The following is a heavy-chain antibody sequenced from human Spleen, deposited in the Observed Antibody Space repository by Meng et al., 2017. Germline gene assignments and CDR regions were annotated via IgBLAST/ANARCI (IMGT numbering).Heavy chain of an antibody. CDR1: GYTFTSYY. Sequence: VQLVQAGAEVKKPGASVKVSCKASGYTFTSYYMHWVRQAPGQGLEWMGIIDPSGGSTTYAQKFQGRVTLTSDTSTSTVYMELSSLRSVDTAVYYCARDEDISAAGKLFGDYWGQGTLVTVSS. J-gene: IGHJ4*02. V-gene: IGHV1-46*01. CDR3: ARDEDISAAGKLFGDY. CDR2: IDPSGGST. D-gene: IGHD6-13*01.